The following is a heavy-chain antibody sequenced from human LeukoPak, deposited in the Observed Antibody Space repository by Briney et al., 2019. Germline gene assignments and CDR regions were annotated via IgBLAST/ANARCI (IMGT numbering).Heavy chain of an antibody. J-gene: IGHJ5*02. D-gene: IGHD3-10*01. Sequence: PSETLSLTCAVSGGSISSGGYSWSWIRPPPGEGLEWIGYIYHSGSTYYNPSLKSRVTISVDRSKNQFSLKLSSVTAADTAVYYCARATGITMVRGRRGWFDPWGQGTLVTVSS. V-gene: IGHV4-30-2*01. CDR1: GGSISSGGYS. CDR3: ARATGITMVRGRRGWFDP. CDR2: IYHSGST.